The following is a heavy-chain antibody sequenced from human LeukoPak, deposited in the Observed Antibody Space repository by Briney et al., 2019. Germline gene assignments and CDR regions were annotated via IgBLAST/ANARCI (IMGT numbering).Heavy chain of an antibody. CDR2: ISHRGST. Sequence: PSETLSLTCTVSGGSISGYYWSWIRQPPGKTLGWIGYISHRGSTKYNLSLKSRVTMSVDTSKNQFSLKLSSVIAADTAVYYCARGFEGVAGWFDPWGQGTLVTVSS. J-gene: IGHJ5*02. CDR1: GGSISGYY. D-gene: IGHD3-16*01. CDR3: ARGFEGVAGWFDP. V-gene: IGHV4-59*01.